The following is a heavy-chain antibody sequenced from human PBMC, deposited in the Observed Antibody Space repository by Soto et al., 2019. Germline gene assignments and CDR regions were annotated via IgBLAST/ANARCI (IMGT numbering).Heavy chain of an antibody. J-gene: IGHJ6*02. D-gene: IGHD6-19*01. CDR2: IDPSDSYT. V-gene: IGHV5-10-1*01. CDR1: GYSFTSYW. CDR3: ARSPLAVAGNYYYYGMDV. Sequence: GEYLKIYCKGSGYSFTSYWISWVRQMPGTGLEWMGRIDPSDSYTNYSPPFQGHVTISADKSISTAYLQWSSLKDSDTAMYYCARSPLAVAGNYYYYGMDVWGQGTTVTVSS.